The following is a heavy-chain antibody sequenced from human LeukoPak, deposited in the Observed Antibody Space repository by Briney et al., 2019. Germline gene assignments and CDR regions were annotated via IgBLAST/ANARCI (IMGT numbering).Heavy chain of an antibody. D-gene: IGHD3-10*01. V-gene: IGHV3-7*01. Sequence: GGSLRLSCAASGFTFNNYWMTWFRQAPGKGLEWVANIKQDGTEILYVDSVRGRFIISRDNAENSLYLQMNSLRVEDTAVYYCARTPDGADYWGQGTLVTVSS. J-gene: IGHJ4*02. CDR3: ARTPDGADY. CDR1: GFTFNNYW. CDR2: IKQDGTEI.